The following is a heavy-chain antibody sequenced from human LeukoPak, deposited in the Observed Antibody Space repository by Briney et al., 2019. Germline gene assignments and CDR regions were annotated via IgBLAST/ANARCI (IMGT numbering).Heavy chain of an antibody. Sequence: SQTLSLTCAISGDSVSSNSATWHWIRQSPSRGLEWLGRTYYKSKWFNDYAVSVKSRLTIIPDTSRNQFSLHLNSVTPEDAALYFCARGDEYTSGWYYFDYWGQGSLVTVSS. J-gene: IGHJ4*02. CDR1: GDSVSSNSAT. D-gene: IGHD6-19*01. CDR2: TYYKSKWFN. CDR3: ARGDEYTSGWYYFDY. V-gene: IGHV6-1*01.